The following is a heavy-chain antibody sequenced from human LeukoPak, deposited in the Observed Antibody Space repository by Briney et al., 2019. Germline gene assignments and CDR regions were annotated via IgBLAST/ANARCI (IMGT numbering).Heavy chain of an antibody. CDR2: ISYDGSNK. CDR3: AKVRGYCSSTSCYGAFDI. Sequence: GRSLRLSCAASGFTFSSYGMHWVRQAPGKGLEWVAVISYDGSNKYYADSVKGRFTISRDNSKNTLYLQMNILRAEDTAVYYCAKVRGYCSSTSCYGAFDIWGQGTMVTVSS. CDR1: GFTFSSYG. J-gene: IGHJ3*02. D-gene: IGHD2-2*03. V-gene: IGHV3-30*18.